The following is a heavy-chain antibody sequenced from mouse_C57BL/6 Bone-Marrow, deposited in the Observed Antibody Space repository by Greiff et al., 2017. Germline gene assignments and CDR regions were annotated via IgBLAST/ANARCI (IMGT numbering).Heavy chain of an antibody. CDR1: GFTFSSYA. CDR3: TRGHYGSSFDD. D-gene: IGHD1-1*01. Sequence: EVMLVESGEGLVKPGGSLKLSCAASGFTFSSYAMSWVRQTPEKRLEWVAYISSGGDYIYYAATVKGRFTISRDNARNTLYLQMSSLKSEDTAMYYCTRGHYGSSFDDWGQGTTLTVSS. CDR2: ISSGGDYI. J-gene: IGHJ2*01. V-gene: IGHV5-9-1*02.